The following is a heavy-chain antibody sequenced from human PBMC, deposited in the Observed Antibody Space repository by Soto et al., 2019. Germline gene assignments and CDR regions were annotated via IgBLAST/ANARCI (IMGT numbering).Heavy chain of an antibody. CDR2: IKQDGSDK. CDR3: ARDHYDFWSGSRRYYYYGMDV. V-gene: IGHV3-7*03. J-gene: IGHJ6*02. D-gene: IGHD3-3*01. Sequence: SWVRQATGKWLEWVANIKQDGSDKYYMDSVTGRFTISRDNAKNSLYLQMNSLRAEDTAVYYCARDHYDFWSGSRRYYYYGMDVWGQGTTVTVSS.